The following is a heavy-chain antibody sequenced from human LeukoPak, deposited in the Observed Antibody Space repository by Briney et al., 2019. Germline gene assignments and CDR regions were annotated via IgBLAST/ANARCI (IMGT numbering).Heavy chain of an antibody. CDR3: ALYEEDYYYYGMDV. Sequence: ASVKVSCKASGYTFTSYDINRVRQATGQGLEWMGWMNPNSGNTGYAQKFQGRATMTRNTSISTAYMELSSLRSEDTAVYYCALYEEDYYYYGMDVWGQGTTVTVSS. V-gene: IGHV1-8*01. CDR2: MNPNSGNT. D-gene: IGHD2-8*01. CDR1: GYTFTSYD. J-gene: IGHJ6*02.